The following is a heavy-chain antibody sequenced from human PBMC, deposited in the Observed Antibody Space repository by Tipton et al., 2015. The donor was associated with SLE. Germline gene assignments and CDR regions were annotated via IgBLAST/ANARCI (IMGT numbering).Heavy chain of an antibody. CDR2: IYYIGSS. Sequence: TLSLTCDVSGYSISNKNWWVWIRQPPGKGLEWISYIYYIGSSNYNPSLASRATTSVDTSMNQFSLKLSSVTALDTAVYYCARAGGNSLALHVWGQGTMVTVSS. CDR3: ARAGGNSLALHV. J-gene: IGHJ3*01. CDR1: GYSISNKNW. V-gene: IGHV4-28*06. D-gene: IGHD4-23*01.